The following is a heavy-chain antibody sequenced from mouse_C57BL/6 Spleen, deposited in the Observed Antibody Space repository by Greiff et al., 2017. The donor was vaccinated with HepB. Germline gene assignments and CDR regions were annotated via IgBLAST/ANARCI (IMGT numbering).Heavy chain of an antibody. CDR1: GYTFTSYW. CDR2: IHPNSGST. V-gene: IGHV1-64*01. D-gene: IGHD2-5*01. Sequence: QVQLQQSGAELVKPGASVKLSCKASGYTFTSYWMHWVKQRPGQGLEWIGMIHPNSGSTNYNEKFKSKATLTVDKSSSTAYMQLSSLTSEDSAVYYGARGDYSIRWDYWGQGTTLTVSS. CDR3: ARGDYSIRWDY. J-gene: IGHJ2*01.